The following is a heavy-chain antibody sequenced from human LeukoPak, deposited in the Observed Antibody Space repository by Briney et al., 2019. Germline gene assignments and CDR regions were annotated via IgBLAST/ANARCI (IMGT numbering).Heavy chain of an antibody. J-gene: IGHJ4*02. Sequence: GASVKVSCKASGYTFTGYYIHWLRQAPRQRLEWMGWINSNGGGTNYAQKFQGRVTVTRDTSISTAYMELSSLRSDDTALYYCARVGSSGWYVHRTLDFWGQGTLVTVSS. D-gene: IGHD6-19*01. CDR1: GYTFTGYY. V-gene: IGHV1-2*02. CDR3: ARVGSSGWYVHRTLDF. CDR2: INSNGGGT.